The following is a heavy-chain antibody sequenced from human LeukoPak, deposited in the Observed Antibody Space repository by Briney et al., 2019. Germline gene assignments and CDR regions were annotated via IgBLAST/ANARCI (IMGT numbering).Heavy chain of an antibody. D-gene: IGHD6-19*01. CDR2: IRSKAYGATT. CDR3: TRALGRIAVAANDY. J-gene: IGHJ4*01. V-gene: IGHV3-49*03. Sequence: GGSLRLSCTASGFTFGDSAMSWFRQAPGKGLEWVGFIRSKAYGATTEYAASVKGRFTISRDDSKTIAYLQMNSLKIEDTAMYYCTRALGRIAVAANDYWGQGTLVTVSS. CDR1: GFTFGDSA.